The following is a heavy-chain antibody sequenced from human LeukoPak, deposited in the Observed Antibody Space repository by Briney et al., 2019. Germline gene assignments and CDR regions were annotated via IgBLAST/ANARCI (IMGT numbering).Heavy chain of an antibody. Sequence: EASVKVSCKPSGRTFSSYAISWVRQAPGQGLEWMGGIIPIFGTANCAQKFQGRVTITADESTSTAYTELSSLRSEDTAVYYCAGEGYYFDYWGQGTLVTVSS. CDR1: GRTFSSYA. CDR2: IIPIFGTA. CDR3: AGEGYYFDY. J-gene: IGHJ4*02. V-gene: IGHV1-69*01.